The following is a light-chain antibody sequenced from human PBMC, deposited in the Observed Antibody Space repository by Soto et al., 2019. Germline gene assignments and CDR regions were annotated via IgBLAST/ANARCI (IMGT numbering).Light chain of an antibody. CDR1: QGISNY. CDR2: AAS. Sequence: DIQMTQSPSSLSAAVGDRVTINCRASQGISNYLAWYQQKPGKVPKLLIYAASTLQSGVPSRFSGSGSGTDFTLTISSLQPEDVAPYYCQEYNSAPLNFGGGTKVEIK. V-gene: IGKV1-27*01. J-gene: IGKJ4*01. CDR3: QEYNSAPLN.